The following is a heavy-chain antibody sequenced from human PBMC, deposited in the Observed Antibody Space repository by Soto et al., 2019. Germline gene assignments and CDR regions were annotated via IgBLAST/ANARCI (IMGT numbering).Heavy chain of an antibody. J-gene: IGHJ4*02. D-gene: IGHD3-10*01. CDR2: ITHSGST. Sequence: PSETLSLTCAVYGGSFSGYYWSWIRQPPGKGLEWIGEITHSGSTNYNPSLKSRVTISVDTSKNQFSLKLSSVTAADTAVYYCARGVYYYGSGSYYKRPYYFDYWGQGTLVTVSS. V-gene: IGHV4-34*01. CDR1: GGSFSGYY. CDR3: ARGVYYYGSGSYYKRPYYFDY.